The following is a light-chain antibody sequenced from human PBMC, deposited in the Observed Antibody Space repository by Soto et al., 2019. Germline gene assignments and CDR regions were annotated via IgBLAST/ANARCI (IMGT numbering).Light chain of an antibody. CDR1: QSVSSRY. CDR2: GAS. Sequence: EIVLTQSPGTLSLSPGERATLSCRASQSVSSRYLTWYQQKPGQAPRVLIYGASSRATGIPDRFSGSGSGTDFTLTISRLESEDFAVYYCQQYGDSVTFGQGTRLENK. V-gene: IGKV3-20*01. J-gene: IGKJ5*01. CDR3: QQYGDSVT.